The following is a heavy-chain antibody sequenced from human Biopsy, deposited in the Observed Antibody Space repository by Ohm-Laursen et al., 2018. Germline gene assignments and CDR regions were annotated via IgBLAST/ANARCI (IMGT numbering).Heavy chain of an antibody. J-gene: IGHJ6*02. V-gene: IGHV3-23*01. CDR3: ARDGTFTISLAGGMDV. CDR2: INGSGATP. Sequence: SLRLSCTASGFTFSNYAMSWVRQAPGKGLEWLSTINGSGATPYYADSVKGRFTISRDSAKNTVYLQMDNLRVEDTAKYYCARDGTFTISLAGGMDVWGQGTTVTVSS. CDR1: GFTFSNYA. D-gene: IGHD1-7*01.